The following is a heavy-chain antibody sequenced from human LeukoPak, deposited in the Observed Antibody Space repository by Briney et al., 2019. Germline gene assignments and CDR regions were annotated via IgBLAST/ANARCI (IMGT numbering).Heavy chain of an antibody. CDR1: GFTFSSYG. CDR3: AKNGDRGAYCSGGTCYPYYYYYMDV. V-gene: IGHV3-23*01. J-gene: IGHJ6*03. Sequence: GGTLRLSCVASGFTFSSYGISWVRQAPGKGLEWVSAISSTGGTTYYAESVKGHFTISRDNSKNTVYLQMNSLSAEDTAVYYCAKNGDRGAYCSGGTCYPYYYYYMDVWGKGTTVTISS. D-gene: IGHD2-15*01. CDR2: ISSTGGTT.